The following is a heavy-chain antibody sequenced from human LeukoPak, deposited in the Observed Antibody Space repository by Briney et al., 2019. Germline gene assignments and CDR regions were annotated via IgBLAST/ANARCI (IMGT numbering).Heavy chain of an antibody. CDR2: IADSDTTT. J-gene: IGHJ4*02. V-gene: IGHV3-48*03. CDR3: TTLGYHLDS. D-gene: IGHD3-22*01. CDR1: GFAFSAYE. Sequence: GGSLRLSCLASGFAFSAYEMNWVRQAPGKGLEWVSYIADSDTTTYYADSVKGRFTIFRDNAKNSLYLQMNSLRAEDTALYYCTTLGYHLDSWGQGTLVTVSS.